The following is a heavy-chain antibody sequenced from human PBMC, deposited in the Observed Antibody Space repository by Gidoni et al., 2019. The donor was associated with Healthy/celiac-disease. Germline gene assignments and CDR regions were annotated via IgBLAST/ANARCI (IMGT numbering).Heavy chain of an antibody. CDR3: AKKVGSSCLFDY. CDR1: GFTFSSYA. V-gene: IGHV3-23*01. CDR2: ISGSGGST. Sequence: EVQLLESGGGLVQPGGSLSLSCAASGFTFSSYAMSWVRQAPGKGLEWVSAISGSGGSTYYADSVKGRFTISRDNSKNTLYLQMNSLRAEDTAVYYCAKKVGSSCLFDYWGQGTLVTVSS. D-gene: IGHD6-13*01. J-gene: IGHJ4*02.